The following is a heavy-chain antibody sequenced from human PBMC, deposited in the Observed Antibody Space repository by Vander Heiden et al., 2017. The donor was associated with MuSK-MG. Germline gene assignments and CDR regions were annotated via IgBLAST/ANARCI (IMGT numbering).Heavy chain of an antibody. Sequence: EVPLLESGGGLVQPGGSLRLSCATSGITFRNHAMSWVRQAPGKGLEWVSAIGGSGGSTYYADSVKGRFTISRDNSKNTLYLQMNSLRAEDTAVYYCAKDQARGYSSGWLGDYWGQGTLVTVSS. CDR2: IGGSGGST. J-gene: IGHJ4*02. V-gene: IGHV3-23*01. D-gene: IGHD6-19*01. CDR1: GITFRNHA. CDR3: AKDQARGYSSGWLGDY.